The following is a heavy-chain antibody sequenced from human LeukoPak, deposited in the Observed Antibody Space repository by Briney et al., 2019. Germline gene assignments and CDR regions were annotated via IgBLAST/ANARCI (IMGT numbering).Heavy chain of an antibody. CDR3: ARHPKYDYGGNSAWFDP. CDR1: GGSFSGYY. Sequence: ETLSLTCAVYGGSFSGYYWSWVRQPPGKGLEWIGEINHSGSTNYNPSLKSRVTISVDTSKNQFSLKLSSVTAADTAVYYCARHPKYDYGGNSAWFDPWGQGTLVTVSS. D-gene: IGHD4-23*01. V-gene: IGHV4-34*01. J-gene: IGHJ5*02. CDR2: INHSGST.